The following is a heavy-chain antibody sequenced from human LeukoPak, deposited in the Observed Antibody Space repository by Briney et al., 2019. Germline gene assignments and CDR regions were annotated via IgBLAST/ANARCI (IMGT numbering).Heavy chain of an antibody. V-gene: IGHV1-3*01. CDR1: GYTFTSYA. CDR3: ARGYYYGSGSYLGFDY. CDR2: INAGNGNT. D-gene: IGHD3-10*01. Sequence: GASVKVSCKASGYTFTSYAMHWVRQAPGQRLEWMGWINAGNGNTKYSQKFQGRVTITRDTSASTACMELSSLRSEDTAVYYCARGYYYGSGSYLGFDYWGQGTLVTVSS. J-gene: IGHJ4*02.